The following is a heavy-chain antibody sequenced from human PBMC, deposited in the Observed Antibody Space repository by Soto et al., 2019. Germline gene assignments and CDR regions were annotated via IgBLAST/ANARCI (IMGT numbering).Heavy chain of an antibody. CDR3: ARARTGTTDRHRDYSPTYGMDV. D-gene: IGHD1-1*01. CDR1: VGSIISYY. J-gene: IGHJ6*02. V-gene: IGHV4-59*01. Sequence: SETLSLTCTFSVGSIISYYWSWIRQPPGNGLEGSGYIYYSGSTNYNPSLKSRVTISVDTSKNQFSLKLSSVTAADTAVYYYARARTGTTDRHRDYSPTYGMDVWGQGTTVTVSS. CDR2: IYYSGST.